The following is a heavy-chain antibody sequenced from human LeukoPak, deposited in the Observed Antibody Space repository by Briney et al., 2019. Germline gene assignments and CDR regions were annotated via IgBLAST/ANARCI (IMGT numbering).Heavy chain of an antibody. V-gene: IGHV1-69*04. D-gene: IGHD2-2*01. CDR3: ARDYAVGSHVHYYYYYGMDV. Sequence: SVKVSCKASGGTFTSYAISWVRQAPGQGLEWMGRIIPIFGIANYAQKFQGRVTITADKSTSTAYMELSSLRSEDTAVYYCARDYAVGSHVHYYYYYGMDVWGQGTTVTVSS. J-gene: IGHJ6*02. CDR2: IIPIFGIA. CDR1: GGTFTSYA.